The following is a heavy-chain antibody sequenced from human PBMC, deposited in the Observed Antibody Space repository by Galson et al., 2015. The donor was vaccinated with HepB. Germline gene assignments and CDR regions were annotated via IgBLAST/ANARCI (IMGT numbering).Heavy chain of an antibody. J-gene: IGHJ5*02. Sequence: SVKVSCKASGGTFSSYAISWVRQAPGQGLEWMGGVIPILGIANYAQKFQGRVTITADKSTSTAYMELSSLRSEDTAVYYCARDGDYGPKGWFDPWGQGTLVTVSS. CDR2: VIPILGIA. V-gene: IGHV1-69*10. CDR1: GGTFSSYA. CDR3: ARDGDYGPKGWFDP. D-gene: IGHD4-17*01.